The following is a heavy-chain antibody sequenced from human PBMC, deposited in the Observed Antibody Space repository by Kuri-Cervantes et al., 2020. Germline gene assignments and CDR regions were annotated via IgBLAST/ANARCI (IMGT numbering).Heavy chain of an antibody. CDR3: ASTGGDYGGYYLDY. Sequence: GGSLRLSCAASGFTFSSYEMNWVRQAPGKGLEWVSYTSSSGSTIYYADSVKGRFTISRDNAKNSLHLQMNSLRAEDTAVYYCASTGGDYGGYYLDYWGQGILVTVSS. D-gene: IGHD4-17*01. V-gene: IGHV3-48*03. CDR1: GFTFSSYE. J-gene: IGHJ4*02. CDR2: TSSSGSTI.